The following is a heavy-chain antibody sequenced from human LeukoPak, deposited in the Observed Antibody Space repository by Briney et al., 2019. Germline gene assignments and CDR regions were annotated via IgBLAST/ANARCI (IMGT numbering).Heavy chain of an antibody. D-gene: IGHD3-10*01. V-gene: IGHV4-39*01. CDR3: ARIGGLLLWFGELLSKPHYFDY. CDR1: GGSISSSSYY. Sequence: SETLSLTCTVSGGSISSSSYYWGWIRQPPGKGLEWIGSIYYSGSTYYNPSLKSRVTISVDTSKNQFSLKLSPVTAADTAVYYCARIGGLLLWFGELLSKPHYFDYWGQGTLVTVSS. CDR2: IYYSGST. J-gene: IGHJ4*02.